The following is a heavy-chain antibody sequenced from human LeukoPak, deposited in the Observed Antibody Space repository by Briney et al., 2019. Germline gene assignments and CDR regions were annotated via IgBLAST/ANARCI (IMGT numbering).Heavy chain of an antibody. CDR3: VREIRAISVTAD. J-gene: IGHJ4*02. D-gene: IGHD2-21*02. CDR2: INPNSGGT. V-gene: IGHV1-2*02. CDR1: GYTFTDYY. Sequence: ASVKVSCKASGYTFTDYYIQWVRQAPGQRLEWMGWINPNSGGTYYAQKFQGRVTLTRDTSISTAYMLLSRLISDDTAVYYCVREIRAISVTADWGQGTLVTVSS.